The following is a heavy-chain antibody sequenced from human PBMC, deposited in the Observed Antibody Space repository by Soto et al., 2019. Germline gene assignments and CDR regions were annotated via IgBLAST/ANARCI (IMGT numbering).Heavy chain of an antibody. D-gene: IGHD3-10*01. J-gene: IGHJ6*02. V-gene: IGHV4-34*01. Sequence: LSLTCAVYGGSFSGYYWSWIRQPPGKGLEWIGEINHSGSTNYNPSLKSRVTISVDTSKNQFSLELSSVTAADTAVYYCARDTPIMVRGVIYYYYYGMDVWGQGTTVTVSS. CDR3: ARDTPIMVRGVIYYYYYGMDV. CDR1: GGSFSGYY. CDR2: INHSGST.